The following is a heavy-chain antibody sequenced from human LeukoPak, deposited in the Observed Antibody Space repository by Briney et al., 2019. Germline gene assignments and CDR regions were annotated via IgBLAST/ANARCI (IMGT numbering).Heavy chain of an antibody. J-gene: IGHJ3*02. CDR1: GLTVSSNY. Sequence: PGGSLRLSCAASGLTVSSNYMTWVRQAPGKGLEWVSVIYTGGGTHYADSVKGRFTISRDTSKNTLYLQMNSLRAEDTAVYYCARDRIDAFDIWGQGTMVTVSS. CDR2: IYTGGGT. V-gene: IGHV3-53*01. CDR3: ARDRIDAFDI. D-gene: IGHD2-15*01.